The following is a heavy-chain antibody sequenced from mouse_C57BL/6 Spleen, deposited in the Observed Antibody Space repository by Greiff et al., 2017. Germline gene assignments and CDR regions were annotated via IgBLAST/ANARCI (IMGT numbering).Heavy chain of an antibody. Sequence: QVQLQQSGAELVRPGASVTLSCKASGYTFTDYEMHWVKQTPVHGLEWIGAIDPETGGTAYNQKFKGKAILTADKSSSTAYMELRSLTSEDSAVYYCTRGGKLTGTDYWGQGTTLTVSS. J-gene: IGHJ2*01. D-gene: IGHD4-1*01. V-gene: IGHV1-15*01. CDR1: GYTFTDYE. CDR2: IDPETGGT. CDR3: TRGGKLTGTDY.